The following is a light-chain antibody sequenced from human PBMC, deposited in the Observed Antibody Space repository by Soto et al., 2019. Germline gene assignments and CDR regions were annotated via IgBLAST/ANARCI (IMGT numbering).Light chain of an antibody. Sequence: DIVLTQSPDSLAVSLGERATINCKSSQSVLYSSNNKNYLAWYQQKPGQPPKLLIYWASTRESGVPDRFSGSGSGTDFTLTISSLQAEDVAVYYCQSKLTFGGGTKVEIK. V-gene: IGKV4-1*01. CDR2: WAS. CDR1: QSVLYSSNNKNY. J-gene: IGKJ4*01. CDR3: QSKLT.